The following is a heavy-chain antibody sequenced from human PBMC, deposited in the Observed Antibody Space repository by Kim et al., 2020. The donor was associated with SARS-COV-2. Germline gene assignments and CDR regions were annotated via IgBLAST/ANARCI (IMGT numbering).Heavy chain of an antibody. CDR1: GGSISNYY. D-gene: IGHD6-6*01. V-gene: IGHV4-59*08. CDR2: IYYSGST. J-gene: IGHJ5*02. Sequence: SETLSLTCTVSGGSISNYYWSWIRQPPGKGLEWIGYIYYSGSTNYNPSLKSRVTISEDASKNQFSLKMRSVTAADTAVYYCARLRRITARPFDPWGQGTLVIVSS. CDR3: ARLRRITARPFDP.